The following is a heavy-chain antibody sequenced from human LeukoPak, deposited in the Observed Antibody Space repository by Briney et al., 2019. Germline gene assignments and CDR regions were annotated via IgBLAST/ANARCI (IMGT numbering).Heavy chain of an antibody. CDR3: ASRIATAGGVDY. D-gene: IGHD6-13*01. CDR1: GFSVNSNY. CDR2: IYSSGST. V-gene: IGHV3-53*01. J-gene: IGHJ4*02. Sequence: GGSLRLSCAASGFSVNSNYMSWVRQAPGKGLEWVSVIYSSGSTYYADSVKGRFTISRDNSKNTLHLQMTTLRAEDTAVYYCASRIATAGGVDYWGQGTQVTVSS.